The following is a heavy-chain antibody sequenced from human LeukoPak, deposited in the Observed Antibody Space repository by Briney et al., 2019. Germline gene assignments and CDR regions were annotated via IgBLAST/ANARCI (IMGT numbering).Heavy chain of an antibody. J-gene: IGHJ6*02. CDR3: ARDRTRLVYYYYGMDV. V-gene: IGHV4-30-4*01. D-gene: IGHD3-9*01. Sequence: SQTLSLTCTVSGGSISSGDYYWSWIRQPPGTGLEWIGYIYYSGSTYYNPSLKSRVTISVDTSKNQFSLKLSSVTAADTAVYYCARDRTRLVYYYYGMDVWGQGTTVTVSS. CDR2: IYYSGST. CDR1: GGSISSGDYY.